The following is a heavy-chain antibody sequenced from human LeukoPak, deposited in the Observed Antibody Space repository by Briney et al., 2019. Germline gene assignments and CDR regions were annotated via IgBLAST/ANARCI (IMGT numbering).Heavy chain of an antibody. D-gene: IGHD3-10*01. Sequence: GGSLRLSCEASGFTFTSYAMHWVRQAPGKGLEGVSIISYDGSDEKFADSVKGRFIISRDNAKNMVFLQMNSLGTEDTAVYYCARDQGATLVRGVTPYLDYWGQGTLVSVSS. CDR2: ISYDGSDE. CDR1: GFTFTSYA. V-gene: IGHV3-30*04. J-gene: IGHJ4*02. CDR3: ARDQGATLVRGVTPYLDY.